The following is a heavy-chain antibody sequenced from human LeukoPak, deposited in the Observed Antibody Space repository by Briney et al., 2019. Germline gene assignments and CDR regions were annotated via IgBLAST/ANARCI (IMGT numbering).Heavy chain of an antibody. J-gene: IGHJ6*02. CDR1: GFTFSDYY. CDR3: ARLQYYDILTGHYRGDYYYGMDV. D-gene: IGHD3-9*01. Sequence: PGGSLRLSCAASGFTFSDYYMSWIRQAPGKGLEWVSYISSSGSTIYYADSVKGRFTISRDNAKNSLYLQMNSLRAEDTTVYYCARLQYYDILTGHYRGDYYYGMDVWGQGNTVTVSS. CDR2: ISSSGSTI. V-gene: IGHV3-11*01.